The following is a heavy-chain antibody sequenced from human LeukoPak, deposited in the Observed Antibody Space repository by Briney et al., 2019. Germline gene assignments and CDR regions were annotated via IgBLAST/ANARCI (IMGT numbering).Heavy chain of an antibody. CDR2: INPSGGST. CDR3: ARDARTSYDSSGYYFDY. J-gene: IGHJ4*02. V-gene: IGHV1-46*01. Sequence: GASVKVSCKASGYTFTSYYMHWVRQASGQGLEWMGIINPSGGSTSYAQKFQGRVTMTRDTSTSTVYMELSSLRSEDTAVYYCARDARTSYDSSGYYFDYWGQGTLVTVSS. CDR1: GYTFTSYY. D-gene: IGHD3-22*01.